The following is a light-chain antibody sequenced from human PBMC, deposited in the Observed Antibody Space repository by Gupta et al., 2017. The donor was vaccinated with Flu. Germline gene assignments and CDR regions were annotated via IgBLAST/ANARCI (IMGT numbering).Light chain of an antibody. CDR3: QSKDSSGNHVV. V-gene: IGLV3-10*01. J-gene: IGLJ3*02. CDR1: ALPKKY. CDR2: EDT. Sequence: SYELTQPPSVSVSPGQTARITCSGDALPKKYAYWYQQKSGQAPVLVIYEDTKRPSGIPERFSGSSSGTTDTLTISGDQVEDEADYYCQSKDSSGNHVVFGGGTKLTVL.